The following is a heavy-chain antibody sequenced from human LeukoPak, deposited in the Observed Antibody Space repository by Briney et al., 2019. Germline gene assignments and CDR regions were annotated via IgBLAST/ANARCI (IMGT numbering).Heavy chain of an antibody. CDR3: ARARVGESSWYPFDY. CDR2: INHSGST. J-gene: IGHJ4*02. D-gene: IGHD6-13*01. V-gene: IGHV4-34*01. CDR1: GGSFSGYY. Sequence: PSETLSLTCVVYGGSFSGYYWSWIRQPPGKGLEWIGEINHSGSTNYNPSLKSRVTISVDTSKNQLSLKLSSVTAADTAVYYCARARVGESSWYPFDYWGQGTLVTVSS.